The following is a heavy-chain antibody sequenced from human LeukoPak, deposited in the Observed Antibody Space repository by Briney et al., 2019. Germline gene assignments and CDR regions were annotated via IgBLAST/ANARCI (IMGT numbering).Heavy chain of an antibody. J-gene: IGHJ4*02. Sequence: GGSLRLSCAASGFTFSSYSMNWVRQAPGKGLGWVSSISSSSSYIYYADSVKGRFTISRDNAKNSLYLQMNSLRAEDTAVYYCARGGYSSSWYWGDIFDYWGQGTLVTVSS. CDR3: ARGGYSSSWYWGDIFDY. D-gene: IGHD6-13*01. CDR1: GFTFSSYS. V-gene: IGHV3-21*01. CDR2: ISSSSSYI.